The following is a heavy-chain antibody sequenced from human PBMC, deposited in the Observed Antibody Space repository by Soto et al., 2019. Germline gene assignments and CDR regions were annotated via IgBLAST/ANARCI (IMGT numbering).Heavy chain of an antibody. J-gene: IGHJ4*02. D-gene: IGHD3-16*01. V-gene: IGHV3-23*01. CDR2: IRGSGDAT. CDR1: GFTLSTFA. CDR3: AKDGGGGFIAGIDC. Sequence: EVQMLESGGGLIQPGGSLRLSCAASGFTLSTFAMSWVRQAPGKGLEWVSAIRGSGDATYYADSVKGRFTISRDNSKNTLYLQMNSLRAEDTALYYCAKDGGGGFIAGIDCRGQGTLVTVSS.